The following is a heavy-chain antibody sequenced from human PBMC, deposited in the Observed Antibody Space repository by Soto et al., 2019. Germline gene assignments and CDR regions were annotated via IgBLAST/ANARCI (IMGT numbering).Heavy chain of an antibody. Sequence: GGSLRLSCAASGFSFSSYAMGWVRQAPGKGLQWVSSISSSSSYIYYADSVKGRFTISRDNAKNSLFLQMNSLRAEDTAVYYCARDNGVYWGQGTLVTVSS. CDR3: ARDNGVY. V-gene: IGHV3-21*01. CDR2: ISSSSSYI. J-gene: IGHJ4*02. D-gene: IGHD2-8*01. CDR1: GFSFSSYA.